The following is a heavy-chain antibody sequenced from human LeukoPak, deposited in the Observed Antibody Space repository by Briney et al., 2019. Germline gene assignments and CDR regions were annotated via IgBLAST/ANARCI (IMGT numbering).Heavy chain of an antibody. J-gene: IGHJ5*02. CDR1: GGTFSSYA. CDR3: ARDPHDGLGLFNWFDP. D-gene: IGHD3-16*01. Sequence: GASVKVSCKASGGTFSSYAISWVRQAPGQGLEWMGGITPIFGTANYERKFQGRVTITADESTSTAYMELSSLRSEDTAVYYCARDPHDGLGLFNWFDPWGQGTLVTVSS. CDR2: ITPIFGTA. V-gene: IGHV1-69*13.